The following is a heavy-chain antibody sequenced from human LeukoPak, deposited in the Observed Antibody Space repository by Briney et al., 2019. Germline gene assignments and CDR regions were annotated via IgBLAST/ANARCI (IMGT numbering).Heavy chain of an antibody. J-gene: IGHJ6*02. CDR1: GFTFDDYA. D-gene: IGHD6-13*01. Sequence: GGSLRLSCAVSGFTFDDYAMHWVRQAPGKGLEWVSGISWNSYRIGYADSVKGRFTISRDNAKNSLYLQMNSLRAEDTALYYCAKDISAAAGEDFYYGMDVWGHGTTVTVSS. CDR2: ISWNSYRI. V-gene: IGHV3-9*01. CDR3: AKDISAAAGEDFYYGMDV.